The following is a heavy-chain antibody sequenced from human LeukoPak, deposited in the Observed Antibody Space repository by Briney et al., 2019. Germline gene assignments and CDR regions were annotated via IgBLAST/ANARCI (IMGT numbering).Heavy chain of an antibody. D-gene: IGHD3-9*01. CDR3: ARERDYDILAGYYSAFWFDP. CDR1: GDSVSSNSAA. V-gene: IGHV6-1*01. J-gene: IGHJ5*02. CDR2: TYYRSKWYN. Sequence: SQTLSLTCAISGDSVSSNSAAWNWIRQSPSRGLEWLGRTYYRSKWYNDYAVSVKSRITINPDTSKNRFSLQLNSVTPEDTAVYYYARERDYDILAGYYSAFWFDPWGQGTLVTVSS.